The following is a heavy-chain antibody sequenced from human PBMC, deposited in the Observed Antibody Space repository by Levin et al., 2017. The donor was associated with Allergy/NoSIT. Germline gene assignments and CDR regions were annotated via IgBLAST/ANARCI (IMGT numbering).Heavy chain of an antibody. CDR2: IDPSDSYT. V-gene: IGHV5-10-1*01. CDR1: GYSFTSYW. Sequence: KFGESLKISCKGSGYSFTSYWITWVRQMPGKGLEWMGSIDPSDSYTNYSPSFQGHVTISTDKSITTAYLQWSSLNASDTAIYYCARRDGYNSGWFWFDRWGQGTLVTVSS. J-gene: IGHJ5*02. D-gene: IGHD6-19*01. CDR3: ARRDGYNSGWFWFDR.